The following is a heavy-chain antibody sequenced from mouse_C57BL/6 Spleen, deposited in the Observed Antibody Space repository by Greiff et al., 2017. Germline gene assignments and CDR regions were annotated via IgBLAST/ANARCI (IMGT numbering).Heavy chain of an antibody. CDR1: GYAFSSYW. D-gene: IGHD2-3*01. J-gene: IGHJ3*01. Sequence: VQLVESGAELVKPGASVKISCKASGYAFSSYWMNWVKQRPGKGLEWIGQIYPGDGDTNYNGKFKGKATLTADKSSSTAYMQLSSLTSEDSAVYFCARDGYLAYWGQGTLVTVSA. V-gene: IGHV1-80*01. CDR3: ARDGYLAY. CDR2: IYPGDGDT.